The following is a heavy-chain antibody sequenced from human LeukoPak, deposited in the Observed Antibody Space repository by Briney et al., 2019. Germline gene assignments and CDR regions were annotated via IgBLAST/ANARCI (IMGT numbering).Heavy chain of an antibody. CDR3: ARQSGVTVSGSWFDP. CDR2: IYPGDSDT. CDR1: GYSFTTYW. D-gene: IGHD1-14*01. J-gene: IGHJ5*02. V-gene: IGHV5-51*01. Sequence: GESLKISCKGSGYSFTTYWIGWVRQMPGKGLEWMGTIYPGDSDTRYSPSFQGQVTISADKSISTAYLQWSSLKASDTAMYYCARQSGVTVSGSWFDPWGQGTLVTVSS.